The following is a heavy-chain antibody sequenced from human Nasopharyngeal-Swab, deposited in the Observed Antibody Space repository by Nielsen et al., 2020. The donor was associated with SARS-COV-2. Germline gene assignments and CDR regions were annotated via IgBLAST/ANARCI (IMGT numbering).Heavy chain of an antibody. CDR3: AKVPLYYYDSSGPRDY. CDR1: GFTFSSYA. Sequence: GESLKISCAASGFTFSSYAMSWVRKAPGKGLEWVSAISGSGGSTYYADSVKGRFTISRDNSKNTLYLQMNSLRAEDTAVYYCAKVPLYYYDSSGPRDYWGQGTLVTVSS. V-gene: IGHV3-23*01. D-gene: IGHD3-22*01. CDR2: ISGSGGST. J-gene: IGHJ4*02.